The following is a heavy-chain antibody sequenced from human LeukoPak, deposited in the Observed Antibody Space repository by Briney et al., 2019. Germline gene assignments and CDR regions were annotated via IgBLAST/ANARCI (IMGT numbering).Heavy chain of an antibody. CDR2: TYHSGST. J-gene: IGHJ2*01. CDR1: GGSISSGGYS. D-gene: IGHD3-22*01. V-gene: IGHV4-30-2*01. CDR3: ARTKRGYYDSSGSYWYFDL. Sequence: SETLSLTCTVSGGSISSGGYSWSWIRQPPGKGLEWIGYTYHSGSTYYNPSLKSRVTISVDRSKNQFSLKLSSVTAADTAVYYCARTKRGYYDSSGSYWYFDLWGRGTLVTVSS.